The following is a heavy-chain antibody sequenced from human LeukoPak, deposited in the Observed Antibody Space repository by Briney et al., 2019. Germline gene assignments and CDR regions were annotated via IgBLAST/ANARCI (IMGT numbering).Heavy chain of an antibody. Sequence: GGSLKLSCAASGFTFSGSAMHWVRQASGKGLEWVGRIRSKANSYATAYAASVKGRFTISRDDSKNTAYLQMNSLKTEDTAVYYCTREYSSGWEPFDYWGQRTLVTVSS. J-gene: IGHJ4*02. CDR2: IRSKANSYAT. CDR3: TREYSSGWEPFDY. V-gene: IGHV3-73*01. CDR1: GFTFSGSA. D-gene: IGHD6-19*01.